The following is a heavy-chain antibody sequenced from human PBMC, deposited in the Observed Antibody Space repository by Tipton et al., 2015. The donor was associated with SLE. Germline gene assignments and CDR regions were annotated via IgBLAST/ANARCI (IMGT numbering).Heavy chain of an antibody. CDR1: GYTFTSYG. J-gene: IGHJ5*02. CDR3: ARAPVVVPAAIDWFDP. D-gene: IGHD2-2*01. CDR2: ISAYNGNT. V-gene: IGHV1-18*04. Sequence: QLVQSGAEVKKPGASVKVSCKASGYTFTSYGISWVRQAPGQGLEWMGWISAYNGNTNYAQKLQGRVTMTTDTSTSTAYMELRSLRSEDTAVYYCARAPVVVPAAIDWFDPWGQGTLVTVSS.